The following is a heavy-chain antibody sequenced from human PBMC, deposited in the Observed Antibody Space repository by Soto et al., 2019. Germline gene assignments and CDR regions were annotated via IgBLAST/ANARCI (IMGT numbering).Heavy chain of an antibody. V-gene: IGHV3-33*01. CDR2: IWYDGSNK. CDR3: ARDRPNIVVAYDAFDI. CDR1: GFTFSSYG. D-gene: IGHD2-15*01. J-gene: IGHJ3*02. Sequence: GGSLRLSCAASGFTFSSYGMHWVRQAPGKGLEWVAVIWYDGSNKYYADSVKGRFTISRDNSKNTLYLQMNSLRAEDTAVYYCARDRPNIVVAYDAFDIWGQGTMVTVSS.